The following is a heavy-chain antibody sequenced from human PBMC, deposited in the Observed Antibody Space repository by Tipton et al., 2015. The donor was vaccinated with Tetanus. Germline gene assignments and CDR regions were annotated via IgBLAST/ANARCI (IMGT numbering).Heavy chain of an antibody. Sequence: SLRLSCAASGFSVSRKYMTWVRQAPGKGLEWVSLTYGDGSTYYADSVKGRFTISSDNSRNTLSLQMNSLRAEDTGVYYCARDYEYSFGYSVVNGLDVWGQGTTVTVSS. V-gene: IGHV3-53*01. CDR2: TYGDGST. J-gene: IGHJ6*02. CDR1: GFSVSRKY. CDR3: ARDYEYSFGYSVVNGLDV. D-gene: IGHD5-18*01.